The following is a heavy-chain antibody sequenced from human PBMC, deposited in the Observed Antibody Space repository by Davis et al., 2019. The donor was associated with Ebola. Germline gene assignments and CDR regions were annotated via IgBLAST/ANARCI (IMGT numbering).Heavy chain of an antibody. CDR1: GFTFSDYY. J-gene: IGHJ6*02. CDR2: ISSSSSYT. Sequence: GGSLRLSCAASGFTFSDYYMSWIRQAPGKGLEWVSYISSSSSYTNYADSVKGRFTISRDNAKNSLYLQMNSLRAEDTAVYYCAKDENVDIVATRNYYGMDVWGQGTTVTVSS. CDR3: AKDENVDIVATRNYYGMDV. V-gene: IGHV3-11*06. D-gene: IGHD5-12*01.